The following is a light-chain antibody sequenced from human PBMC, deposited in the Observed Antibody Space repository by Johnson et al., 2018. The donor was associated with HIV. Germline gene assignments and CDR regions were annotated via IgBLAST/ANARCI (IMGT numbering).Light chain of an antibody. V-gene: IGLV1-51*01. Sequence: QSVLTQPPSVSAAPGQKVTISCSGSSSNIGNNYVSWYQQLPGTAPKLLIYDNNKRPSGIPDRFSGSKSGTSATLAITGLQTGAEADYYCATWDSSLSAGVFGTGTKVTVL. CDR1: SSNIGNNY. CDR2: DNN. J-gene: IGLJ1*01. CDR3: ATWDSSLSAGV.